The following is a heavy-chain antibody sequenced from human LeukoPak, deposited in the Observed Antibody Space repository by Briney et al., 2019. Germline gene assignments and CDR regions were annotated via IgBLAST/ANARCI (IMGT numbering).Heavy chain of an antibody. CDR2: IVVGSGNT. CDR1: GFTFTSSA. J-gene: IGHJ5*02. V-gene: IGHV1-58*01. CDR3: AADLKAGPTRPTFDP. Sequence: GASVKVSCTASGFTFTSSAVQWVRQARGQRLEWIGWIVVGSGNTSYAQKFQERVTITRDVSTSTAYMELSSLRSEDTAVYYCAADLKAGPTRPTFDPWGQGTLVTVSS.